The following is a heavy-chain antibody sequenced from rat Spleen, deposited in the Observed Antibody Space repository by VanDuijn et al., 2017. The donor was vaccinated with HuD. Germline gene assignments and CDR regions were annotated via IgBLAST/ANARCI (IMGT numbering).Heavy chain of an antibody. J-gene: IGHJ2*01. V-gene: IGHV5-29*01. D-gene: IGHD1-10*01. CDR3: ARQFITTLYFDY. CDR1: GFTFSDFY. CDR2: ITYDGSGT. Sequence: EVQLVESDGGLVQSGRSLKLSCAASGFTFSDFYMAWVRQAPTKGLEWVATITYDGSGTYYRDSVKGRFTFSRDNAKSTLYLQMDSLRSEDTATYYCARQFITTLYFDYWGQGVVVTVSS.